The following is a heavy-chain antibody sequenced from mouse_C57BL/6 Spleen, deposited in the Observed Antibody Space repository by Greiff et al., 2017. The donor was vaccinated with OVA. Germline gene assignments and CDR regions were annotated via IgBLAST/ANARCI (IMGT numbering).Heavy chain of an antibody. D-gene: IGHD2-3*01. CDR2: ISYDGSN. CDR1: GYSITSGYY. CDR3: ARGLYDGPSYAMDY. J-gene: IGHJ4*01. V-gene: IGHV3-6*01. Sequence: EVKLMESGPGLVKPSQSLSLTCSVTGYSITSGYYWNWIRQFPGNKLEWMGYISYDGSNNYNPSLKNRISITRDTSKNQFFLKLNSVTTEDTATYYCARGLYDGPSYAMDYWGQGTSVTVSS.